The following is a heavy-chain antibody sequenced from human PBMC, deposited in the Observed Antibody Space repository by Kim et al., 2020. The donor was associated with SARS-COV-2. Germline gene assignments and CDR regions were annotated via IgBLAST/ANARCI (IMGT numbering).Heavy chain of an antibody. D-gene: IGHD6-19*01. V-gene: IGHV4-39*07. CDR3: ARYNGIAVDGFDP. J-gene: IGHJ5*02. Sequence: YTPSLKSRVTISLDTSKTPFSLKLSSVTAADTAVYYCARYNGIAVDGFDPWGQGTLVTVSS.